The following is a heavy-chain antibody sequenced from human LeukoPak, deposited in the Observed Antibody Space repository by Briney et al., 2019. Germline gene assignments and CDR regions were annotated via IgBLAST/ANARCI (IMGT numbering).Heavy chain of an antibody. V-gene: IGHV3-53*04. Sequence: PGGSLRLSCAASGFTVSSNYMSWVRQAPGKGLEWVSVIYSGGSTYYADSVKGRFTISRHNSKNTLYLQMNSLRAEDTAVYCCARGLYSSSWYWCYPWGQGTLVTVSS. J-gene: IGHJ5*02. CDR2: IYSGGST. CDR1: GFTVSSNY. D-gene: IGHD6-13*01. CDR3: ARGLYSSSWYWCYP.